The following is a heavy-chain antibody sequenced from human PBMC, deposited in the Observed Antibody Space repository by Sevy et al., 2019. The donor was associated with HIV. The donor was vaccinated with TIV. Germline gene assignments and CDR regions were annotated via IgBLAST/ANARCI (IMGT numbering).Heavy chain of an antibody. D-gene: IGHD3-22*01. CDR3: ARLLYDRSGYYYFNS. Sequence: SETLSLTCSVSGGSIRSSSYYWGWIRQPPGKGLEWMGSIYYSGSTYDNPSLKSRVTISVDTSKNQFSLKLSSLTAADTAVYYCARLLYDRSGYYYFNSWGQGTLVTVSS. CDR2: IYYSGST. J-gene: IGHJ4*02. CDR1: GGSIRSSSYY. V-gene: IGHV4-39*01.